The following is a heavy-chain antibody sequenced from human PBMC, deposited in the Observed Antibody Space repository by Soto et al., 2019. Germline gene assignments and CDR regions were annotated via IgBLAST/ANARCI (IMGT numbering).Heavy chain of an antibody. J-gene: IGHJ3*02. Sequence: TLSLTCGVAGASHTRGHYSWRWIRQPPGKGLEWIGFDVQGGDAYYNPSLESRVTISVDRPKNQFSLKLRSVPAADTAVYYCARLDYQSSGSYAFDSWGQGTTVT. V-gene: IGHV4-30-2*01. CDR1: GASHTRGHYS. D-gene: IGHD3-22*01. CDR2: DVQGGDA. CDR3: ARLDYQSSGSYAFDS.